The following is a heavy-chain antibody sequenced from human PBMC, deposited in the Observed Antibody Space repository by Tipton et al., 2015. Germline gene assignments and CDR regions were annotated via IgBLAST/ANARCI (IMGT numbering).Heavy chain of an antibody. D-gene: IGHD3-16*01. CDR2: SHYRGMT. CDR3: AIHEGHLGVDNGMDV. CDR1: GDYVGTPSYF. Sequence: GLVKPSETLSLTCTVSGDYVGTPSYFWSWIRQSPGKGLEWIGYSHYRGMTKYNPSLQSRVTISVDSSKDQFSLRLTSVTAADTAVYYCAIHEGHLGVDNGMDVWGQGTTVPVSS. J-gene: IGHJ6*02. V-gene: IGHV4-61*01.